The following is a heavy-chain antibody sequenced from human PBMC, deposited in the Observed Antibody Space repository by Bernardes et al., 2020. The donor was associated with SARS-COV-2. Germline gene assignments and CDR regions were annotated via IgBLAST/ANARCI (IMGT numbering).Heavy chain of an antibody. V-gene: IGHV1-69*13. D-gene: IGHD3-10*01. J-gene: IGHJ5*02. CDR1: GGTFSSYA. Sequence: SVKVSCKASGGTFSSYAISWVRQASGQGLEWMGRNILIFGTANYVQKFQGRVSITADESTSTAYMDLSSLRSEDTAVYYCARDLGSGSYYNSCWFDPLGQGTLVTVSS. CDR3: ARDLGSGSYYNSCWFDP. CDR2: NILIFGTA.